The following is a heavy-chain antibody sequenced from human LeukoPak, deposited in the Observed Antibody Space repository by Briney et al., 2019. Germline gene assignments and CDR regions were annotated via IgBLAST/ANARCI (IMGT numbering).Heavy chain of an antibody. CDR3: VRDGPMIRGVPYMDV. CDR2: IDTDGGT. Sequence: GGSLRLSCAASGFTFSSYWMHWVRQAPGKGLVWVSRIDTDGGTSYADSVKGRFTISRDNAKNTLYLQMNSLRAEDTAVYYCVRDGPMIRGVPYMDVWGKGTRVTVSS. CDR1: GFTFSSYW. D-gene: IGHD3-10*01. V-gene: IGHV3-74*01. J-gene: IGHJ6*03.